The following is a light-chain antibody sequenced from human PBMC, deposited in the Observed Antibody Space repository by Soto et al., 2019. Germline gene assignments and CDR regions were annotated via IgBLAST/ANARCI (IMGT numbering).Light chain of an antibody. CDR3: QQDGSSPPWT. J-gene: IGKJ1*01. CDR1: QSVSSSY. V-gene: IGKV3-20*01. CDR2: GAS. Sequence: EVVLTQSPGTLSLSPGERATLSCRASQSVSSSYLAWYQQKPGQAPRLLIYGASSRATGIPDRFSGSGSGTDFTLTISRLEPEDFAVYYCQQDGSSPPWTFVQGTKVDIK.